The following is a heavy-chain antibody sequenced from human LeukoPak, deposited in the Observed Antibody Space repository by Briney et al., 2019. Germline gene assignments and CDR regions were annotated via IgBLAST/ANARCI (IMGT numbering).Heavy chain of an antibody. V-gene: IGHV3-21*01. Sequence: PGGSLRLSCAASGLTFSRYSMNWVRQAPGKGLEWVSSISSGSSYIYYADSVKGRFTISRDNAKNSLYVQMDSLRAEDTAVYYCARDRWLQSQRYFDYWGQGILVTVSS. J-gene: IGHJ4*02. D-gene: IGHD5-24*01. CDR1: GLTFSRYS. CDR2: ISSGSSYI. CDR3: ARDRWLQSQRYFDY.